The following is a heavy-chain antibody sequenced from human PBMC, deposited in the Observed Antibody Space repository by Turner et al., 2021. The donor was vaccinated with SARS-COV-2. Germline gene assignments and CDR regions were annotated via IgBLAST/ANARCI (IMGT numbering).Heavy chain of an antibody. V-gene: IGHV1-2*02. CDR2: INPNSGGK. CDR1: GYTFTGYY. D-gene: IGHD5-18*01. J-gene: IGHJ4*02. Sequence: QVQLVQSVAEVKKPVASVKVSCNASGYTFTGYYMHWVRQAPGQGLEWMGWINPNSGGKNYAQKFQGRVTMTRDTSISTAYMELSRLRSDDTAVYYCATDSYGTLWGQGTLVTVSS. CDR3: ATDSYGTL.